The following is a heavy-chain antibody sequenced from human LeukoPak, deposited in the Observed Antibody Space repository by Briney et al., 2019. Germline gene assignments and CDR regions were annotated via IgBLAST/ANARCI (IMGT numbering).Heavy chain of an antibody. CDR3: ARERDHGYSYGHVLDF. Sequence: SETLSLTCTVSGGSMNTYYWTWIRRTAGGGLEWIGQVQSSVGTTYNPSLRSRVSLSLDTSKNHFSLRLASVTAADTAVYFCARERDHGYSYGHVLDFWGQGIPVIVSS. CDR2: VQSSVGT. CDR1: GGSMNTYY. V-gene: IGHV4-4*07. J-gene: IGHJ4*02. D-gene: IGHD5-18*01.